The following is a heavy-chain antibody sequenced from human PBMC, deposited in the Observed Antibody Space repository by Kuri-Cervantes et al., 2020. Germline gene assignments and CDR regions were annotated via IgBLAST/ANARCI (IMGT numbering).Heavy chain of an antibody. CDR3: ARQPCTTTTCYIDY. CDR1: GFTFSSYW. J-gene: IGHJ4*02. V-gene: IGHV3-7*01. Sequence: GESLKISCAASGFTFSSYWMSWVRQATGKGLEWVANIKQDGSEKYYVDSVKGRFTISRDNSDNTVFLQMSSLGLEDTAVYYCARQPCTTTTCYIDYWGQGTLVTVSS. D-gene: IGHD2/OR15-2a*01. CDR2: IKQDGSEK.